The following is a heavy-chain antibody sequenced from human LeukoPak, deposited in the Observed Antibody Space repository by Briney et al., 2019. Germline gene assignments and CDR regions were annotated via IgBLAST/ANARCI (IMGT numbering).Heavy chain of an antibody. CDR3: ARETTRDRFMDV. CDR2: IYHSGST. D-gene: IGHD4-17*01. V-gene: IGHV4-4*02. Sequence: SETKSLTCAVSGGSISSSNWWSRVRQPPGKGLEWIGEIYHSGSTNYNPSLKSRVTISVDKSKNQFSLKLTSVTAADTAVYYCARETTRDRFMDVWGKGTTVTVSS. CDR1: GGSISSSNW. J-gene: IGHJ6*03.